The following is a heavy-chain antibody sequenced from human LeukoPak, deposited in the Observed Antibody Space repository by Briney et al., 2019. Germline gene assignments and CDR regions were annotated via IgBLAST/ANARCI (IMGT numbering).Heavy chain of an antibody. J-gene: IGHJ4*02. D-gene: IGHD2-15*01. CDR2: INAGNGNT. CDR3: ARDHCSPGTCLGGH. Sequence: GGSLRLSCAASGFTFTSYAMHWVRQAPGQRLEWMGWINAGNGNTKYSQKFQGRVTITRDTSASTAYMELSSLRSEDTAVYYCARDHCSPGTCLGGHWGQGTLVTVSS. V-gene: IGHV1-3*01. CDR1: GFTFTSYA.